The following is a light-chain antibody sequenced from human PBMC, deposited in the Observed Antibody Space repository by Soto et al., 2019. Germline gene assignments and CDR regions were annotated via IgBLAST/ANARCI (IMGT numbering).Light chain of an antibody. CDR3: QQYDDLPLLT. J-gene: IGKJ4*01. CDR2: DAS. V-gene: IGKV1-33*01. CDR1: QDIKNY. Sequence: DIQVTQSPSSLSVSVGDRVTITCQASQDIKNYLNWYQQKPGKPPKLLIYDASYLETGVPSRFSGTGSGTDFTFTITGLQPEDFATYYCQQYDDLPLLTFGGGTRVEIK.